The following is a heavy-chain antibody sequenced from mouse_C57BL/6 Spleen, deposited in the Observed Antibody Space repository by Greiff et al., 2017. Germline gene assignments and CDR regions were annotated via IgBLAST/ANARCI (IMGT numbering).Heavy chain of an antibody. D-gene: IGHD1-1*01. CDR1: GYTFTEYT. Sequence: QVQLQQSGAELVKPGASVKLSCKASGYTFTEYTIHWVKQRSGQGLEWIGWFYPGSGSIKYNEKFKDKATLTADKSSSTVYMELSSMTSEDAAVYFCTIHEEESAHYYCSSSWFAYWGQGTLVTVSA. CDR2: FYPGSGSI. V-gene: IGHV1-62-2*01. CDR3: TIHEEESAHYYCSSSWFAY. J-gene: IGHJ3*01.